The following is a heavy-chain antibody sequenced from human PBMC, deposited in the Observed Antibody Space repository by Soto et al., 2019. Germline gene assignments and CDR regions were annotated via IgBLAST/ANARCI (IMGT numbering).Heavy chain of an antibody. CDR2: IQYSGDT. V-gene: IGHV4-61*08. Sequence: ASETLSLTCIVSGGSVGSGAYYWSWIRQPPGNALEWIGYIQYSGDTNYNSSPKSRVTISVDRSRNRFSLKLTSVTAADTAFYYCARHDYADRTFDLWGQGTKVTVSS. J-gene: IGHJ3*01. D-gene: IGHD5-12*01. CDR1: GGSVGSGAYY. CDR3: ARHDYADRTFDL.